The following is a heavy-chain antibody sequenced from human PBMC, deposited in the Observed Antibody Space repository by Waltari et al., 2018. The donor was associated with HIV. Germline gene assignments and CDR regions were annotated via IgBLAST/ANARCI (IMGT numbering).Heavy chain of an antibody. CDR3: AKEVVALPHYYYYGLDV. CDR2: ISGTSNTI. Sequence: EVQLVESGGGLVQPGGSLRLSCAASGFTFSSYSMNWVRQAPGKGLEWVSYISGTSNTIYYADSVKGRFTVSRDNAKNSLSLQMNSLRADDTAVYFCAKEVVALPHYYYYGLDVWGQGTTVTVSS. D-gene: IGHD2-15*01. J-gene: IGHJ6*02. CDR1: GFTFSSYS. V-gene: IGHV3-48*04.